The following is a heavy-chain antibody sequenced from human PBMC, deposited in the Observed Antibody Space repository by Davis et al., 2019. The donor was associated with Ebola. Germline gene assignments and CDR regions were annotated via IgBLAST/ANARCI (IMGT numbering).Heavy chain of an antibody. D-gene: IGHD2-8*01. V-gene: IGHV3-49*04. CDR1: GFTFGDYA. J-gene: IGHJ4*02. CDR3: TRAFRTKFDY. CDR2: IRSKAYGGTT. Sequence: GESLKISCTASGFTFGDYAMSWVRQAPGKGLEWVGFIRSKAYGGTTEYAASVKGRFTISRDDSKSIAYLQMNSLKTEDTAVYYCTRAFRTKFDYWGQGTLVTVSS.